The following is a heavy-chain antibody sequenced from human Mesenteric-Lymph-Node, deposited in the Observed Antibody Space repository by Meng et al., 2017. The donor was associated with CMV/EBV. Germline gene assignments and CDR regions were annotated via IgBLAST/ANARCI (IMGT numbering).Heavy chain of an antibody. V-gene: IGHV3-43*01. CDR3: AKDISDYYYGMDV. Sequence: GESLKISCAASGFTFDDYTMHWVRQAPGKGLEWVSLISWDGGSTYYADSVKGRFTISRDNSKNSLYLQMNSLRTEDTALYYCAKDISDYYYGMDVWGQGTTVTAP. CDR1: GFTFDDYT. J-gene: IGHJ6*02. CDR2: ISWDGGST.